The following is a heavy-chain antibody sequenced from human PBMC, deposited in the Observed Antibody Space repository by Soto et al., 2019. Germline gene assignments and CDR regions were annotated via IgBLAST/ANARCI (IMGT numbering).Heavy chain of an antibody. D-gene: IGHD3-10*01. CDR2: IYYSGST. Sequence: KPSETLSLTCTVSGGSISSSSYYWGWIRQPPGKGLEWIGSIYYSGSTYYNPSLKSRVTISVDTSKNQFSLKLSSVTAADTAVYYCARRSYGSGRGYYYGMDVWGQGTTVTVSS. CDR1: GGSISSSSYY. V-gene: IGHV4-39*01. J-gene: IGHJ6*02. CDR3: ARRSYGSGRGYYYGMDV.